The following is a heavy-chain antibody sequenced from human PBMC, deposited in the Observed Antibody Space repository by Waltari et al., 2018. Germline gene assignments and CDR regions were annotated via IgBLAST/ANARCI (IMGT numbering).Heavy chain of an antibody. Sequence: VQLVQSGAEVMKPGASVKLSCTASGYTFNTYEINWVRQAPGQGLEWMGWINTNTGNPTYAQGFTGRFVFSLDTSVSTAYLQISSLKAEDTAVYYCARGDSSASMDSTNDYWGQGTLVTVSS. CDR2: INTNTGNP. CDR3: ARGDSSASMDSTNDY. J-gene: IGHJ4*02. V-gene: IGHV7-4-1*02. D-gene: IGHD3-22*01. CDR1: GYTFNTYE.